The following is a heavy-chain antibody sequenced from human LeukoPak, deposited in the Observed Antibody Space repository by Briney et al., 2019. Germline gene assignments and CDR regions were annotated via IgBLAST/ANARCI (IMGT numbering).Heavy chain of an antibody. CDR3: ARGEDYGASRWFDP. CDR2: INPNSGGT. CDR1: GYTFTGYY. Sequence: GASVKVSCKASGYTFTGYYMHWVRQAPGQGLEWMGWINPNSGGTSYAQKFQGRVTMTRDMSTSTVYMELSSLRSEDTAVYYCARGEDYGASRWFDPWGQGTLVTVSS. V-gene: IGHV1-2*02. J-gene: IGHJ5*02. D-gene: IGHD4-17*01.